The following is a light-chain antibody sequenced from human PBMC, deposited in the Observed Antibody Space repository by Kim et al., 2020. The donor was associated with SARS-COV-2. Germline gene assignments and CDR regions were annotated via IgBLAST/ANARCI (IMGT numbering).Light chain of an antibody. CDR2: KVS. Sequence: DVVMTQSPLSLPVTLGQPASISCRSSQSLVYSDGNTYLNWLQQRPGQSPRRLIYKVSNRDSGVPDRFSGSGSGTDFTLKISRVEAEDVGVYYCMQDTHWPYTFGQGTKLEI. J-gene: IGKJ2*01. V-gene: IGKV2-30*01. CDR3: MQDTHWPYT. CDR1: QSLVYSDGNTY.